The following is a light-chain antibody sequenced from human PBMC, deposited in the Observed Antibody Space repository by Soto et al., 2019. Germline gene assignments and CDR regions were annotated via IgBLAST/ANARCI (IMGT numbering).Light chain of an antibody. V-gene: IGLV2-8*01. Sequence: QSVLTQPPSASGSPGQSVTISCTGTSSDVGDYNYVSWYQQHPGKAPKLIFYEVSKRPSGVPDRFSGSKSANTASLTVSGLQAEDEADYYCSSYAGFNNFYVFGTRTKVTVL. CDR3: SSYAGFNNFYV. CDR2: EVS. CDR1: SSDVGDYNY. J-gene: IGLJ1*01.